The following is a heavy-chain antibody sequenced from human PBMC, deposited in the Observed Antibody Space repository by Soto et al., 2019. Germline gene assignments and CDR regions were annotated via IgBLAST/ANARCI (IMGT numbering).Heavy chain of an antibody. CDR2: ISYDGSNK. D-gene: IGHD4-17*01. Sequence: PGGSLRLSCAASGFTFSSYAMHWVRQAPGTGLEWVAVISYDGSNKYYADSVKGRFTISRDNSKNTLYLQMNSLRAEDTAVYYCARAETTSGGIGYWGQGTLVTVSS. J-gene: IGHJ4*02. V-gene: IGHV3-30-3*01. CDR1: GFTFSSYA. CDR3: ARAETTSGGIGY.